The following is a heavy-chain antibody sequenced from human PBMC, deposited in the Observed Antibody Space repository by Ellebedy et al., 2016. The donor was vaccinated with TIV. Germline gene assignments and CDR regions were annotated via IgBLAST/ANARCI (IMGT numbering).Heavy chain of an antibody. J-gene: IGHJ4*02. CDR1: GLTFSSYV. D-gene: IGHD3-9*01. Sequence: GESLKISXAASGLTFSSYVMNWVRQAPGKGLEWVSAITGSGDSTYYADSVKGRFTISRDNSKNTLYLQMNGLRAEDTAVFYCAKGGYYNLDYWGPGILVTVPS. CDR2: ITGSGDST. CDR3: AKGGYYNLDY. V-gene: IGHV3-23*01.